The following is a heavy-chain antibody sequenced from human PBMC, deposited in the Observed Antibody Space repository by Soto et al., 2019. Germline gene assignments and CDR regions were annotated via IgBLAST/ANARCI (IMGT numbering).Heavy chain of an antibody. CDR1: GFTFSSYA. D-gene: IGHD3-9*01. V-gene: IGHV3-23*01. CDR3: ARGHPRGRYFDWLIFPLGY. CDR2: ISGSGGST. Sequence: PGGSLRLSCAASGFTFSSYAMSWVRQAPGKGLEWVSAISGSGGSTYYADSVKGRFTISRDNSKNTLYLQMNSLRAEDTAVYYCARGHPRGRYFDWLIFPLGYWGRGALVTVSS. J-gene: IGHJ4*02.